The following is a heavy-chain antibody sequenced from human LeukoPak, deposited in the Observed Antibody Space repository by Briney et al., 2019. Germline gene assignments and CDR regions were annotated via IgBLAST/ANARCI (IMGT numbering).Heavy chain of an antibody. D-gene: IGHD6-25*01. Sequence: ASVKVSCKASGYTFTNYGISWVLQAPGQGLEWMGWISAYNGDTNYGQNLQGRVTMTTDTSTTTVYMELRSLRSDDTAVYYCARASQRLGDSDYWGQGTLVTVSS. J-gene: IGHJ4*02. V-gene: IGHV1-18*01. CDR3: ARASQRLGDSDY. CDR2: ISAYNGDT. CDR1: GYTFTNYG.